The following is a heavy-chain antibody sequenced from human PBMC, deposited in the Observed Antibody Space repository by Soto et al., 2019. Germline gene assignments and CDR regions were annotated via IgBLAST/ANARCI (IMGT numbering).Heavy chain of an antibody. CDR2: ISGSGGST. Sequence: HPGGSLRLSCAASGFTFSSYAMSWVRQAPGKGLEWVSAISGSGGSTYYADSVKGRFAISRDNSKNTLYLQMNSLRAEDTAVYYCAKIYCSSTSCYGASYYYGMDVWGQGTTVTVS. D-gene: IGHD2-2*01. V-gene: IGHV3-23*01. CDR3: AKIYCSSTSCYGASYYYGMDV. J-gene: IGHJ6*02. CDR1: GFTFSSYA.